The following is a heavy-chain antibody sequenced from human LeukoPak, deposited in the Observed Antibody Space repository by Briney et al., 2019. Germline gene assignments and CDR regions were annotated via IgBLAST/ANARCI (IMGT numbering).Heavy chain of an antibody. CDR2: ISSSGSTI. CDR3: ARARGHYYDSSGYYYVFDY. D-gene: IGHD3-22*01. Sequence: GGSLRLSCAASGFTFSSYEMNWVRQAPGKGLEWVPYISSSGSTIYYADSVKGRFTISRDNAKNSLYLQMDSLRAEDTAVYYCARARGHYYDSSGYYYVFDYWGQGTLVTVSS. V-gene: IGHV3-48*03. J-gene: IGHJ4*02. CDR1: GFTFSSYE.